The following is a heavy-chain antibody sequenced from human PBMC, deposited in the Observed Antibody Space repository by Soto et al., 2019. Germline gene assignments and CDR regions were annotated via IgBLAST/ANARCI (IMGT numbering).Heavy chain of an antibody. CDR1: RGFFSDIG. J-gene: IGHJ4*02. D-gene: IGHD5-12*01. V-gene: IGHV1-69*13. Sequence: SAKVSLQGARGFFSDIGISWVRQAPGQGLEWMGGIVPVFGRPNYAQRFRGRLTITADESTSTGYMELISLRSDDTAVYYCAREGSGYNCWGQGTQVTVS. CDR3: AREGSGYNC. CDR2: IVPVFGRP.